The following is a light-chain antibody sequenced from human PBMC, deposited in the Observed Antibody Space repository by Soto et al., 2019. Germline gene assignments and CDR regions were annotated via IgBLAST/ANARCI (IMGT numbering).Light chain of an antibody. J-gene: IGLJ1*01. V-gene: IGLV2-14*01. Sequence: QSALTQPASVSGSPGQSITISCTGTSSDVGGYNYVSWYQQHPGKAPQFMIYDVSNRPSGVSNRFSGSKSGNTASLTISGLQAEDEDDYYCSSYTTSNTRQIVFGTGTKVTVL. CDR2: DVS. CDR3: SSYTTSNTRQIV. CDR1: SSDVGGYNY.